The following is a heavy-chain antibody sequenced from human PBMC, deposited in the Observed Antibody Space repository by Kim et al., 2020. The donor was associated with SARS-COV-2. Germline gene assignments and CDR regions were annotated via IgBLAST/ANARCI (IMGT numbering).Heavy chain of an antibody. D-gene: IGHD4-17*01. Sequence: SDATAYAASVKGRFTISRDDSKNTAYLQMNSLKTEDTAVYYCTHYGDLPYWGQGTLVTVSS. CDR2: SDAT. V-gene: IGHV3-73*01. J-gene: IGHJ4*02. CDR3: THYGDLPY.